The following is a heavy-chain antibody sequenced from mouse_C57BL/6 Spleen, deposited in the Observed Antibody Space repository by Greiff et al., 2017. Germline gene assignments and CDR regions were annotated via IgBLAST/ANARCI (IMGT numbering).Heavy chain of an antibody. CDR1: GYTFTSYW. D-gene: IGHD2-5*01. Sequence: VQLQQPGAELVKPGASLKMSCKASGYTFTSYWITWVKQRPGQGLEWIGDIYPGSGSTNYNQKFKSKATLTVDTSSSTAYMQLSSLTSEDSAVYYWAGSYYSNYDAMDYWGQGTSVTVSS. CDR2: IYPGSGST. CDR3: AGSYYSNYDAMDY. V-gene: IGHV1-55*01. J-gene: IGHJ4*01.